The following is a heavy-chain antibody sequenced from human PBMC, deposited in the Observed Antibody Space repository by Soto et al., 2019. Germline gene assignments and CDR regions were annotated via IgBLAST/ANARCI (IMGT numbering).Heavy chain of an antibody. Sequence: WGSLRLSCAASGFTFISYSINFFRHSPLKGLEWVSSISSSSSYIYYADSVKGRFTISRDNAKNSLYLQMNSLRAEDTAVYYCARPLTSIPGYWGQGTLVTVSS. V-gene: IGHV3-21*01. J-gene: IGHJ4*02. D-gene: IGHD3-3*02. CDR3: ARPLTSIPGY. CDR1: GFTFISYS. CDR2: ISSSSSYI.